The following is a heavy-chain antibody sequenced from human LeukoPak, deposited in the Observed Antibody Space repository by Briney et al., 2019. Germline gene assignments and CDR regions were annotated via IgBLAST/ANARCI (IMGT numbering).Heavy chain of an antibody. CDR1: GYTFTSYG. D-gene: IGHD6-13*01. Sequence: GASVKVSCKAPGYTFTSYGISWVRQAPGQGLEWMGWISAYNGNTNYAQKLQGRVTMTTDTSTSTAYMELRSLRSDDTAVYYCARDQTLGIAAAGPFDYWGQGTLVTVSS. V-gene: IGHV1-18*01. CDR3: ARDQTLGIAAAGPFDY. J-gene: IGHJ4*02. CDR2: ISAYNGNT.